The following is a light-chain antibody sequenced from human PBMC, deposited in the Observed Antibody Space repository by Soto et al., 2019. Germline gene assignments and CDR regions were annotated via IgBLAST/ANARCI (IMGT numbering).Light chain of an antibody. Sequence: EILMTQSPATLSVSPGEVATLSFRASQSVRSDLAWYQHKPGLAPRLLIYGVSTRATGIPVRFSGSGSGTEFTLSISSLQSEDSAIYYCQHYNNLPLTFGGGTKVHIK. CDR2: GVS. V-gene: IGKV3-15*01. CDR1: QSVRSD. J-gene: IGKJ4*01. CDR3: QHYNNLPLT.